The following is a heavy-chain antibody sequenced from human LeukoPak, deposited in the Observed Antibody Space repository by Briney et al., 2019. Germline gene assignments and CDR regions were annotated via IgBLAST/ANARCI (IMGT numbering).Heavy chain of an antibody. D-gene: IGHD3-10*01. Sequence: GGSLRLSCAASGFTFSVYWMTWVRQAPGRGLEWVATIDQYGGQKNYVESVKDRFTISRDNAENSLFLQMNSLRADDTAVYYCATEVWFRADSWGQGTLVTVSS. J-gene: IGHJ4*02. CDR1: GFTFSVYW. CDR3: ATEVWFRADS. CDR2: IDQYGGQK. V-gene: IGHV3-7*05.